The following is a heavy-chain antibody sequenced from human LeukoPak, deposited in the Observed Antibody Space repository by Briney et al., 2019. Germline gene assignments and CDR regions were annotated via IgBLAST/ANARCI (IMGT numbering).Heavy chain of an antibody. CDR2: IYYSGST. D-gene: IGHD1-26*01. CDR1: GGSISSSSYY. V-gene: IGHV4-39*07. CDR3: ARVFHSGTDAFDI. Sequence: SETLSLTCTVSGGSISSSSYYWAWIRQSPGKGLEWVGSIYYSGSTYYNPSLRSRVTISVDMSKNQFSLNVSSVTAADTAVYYCARVFHSGTDAFDIWGQGTMVTVSS. J-gene: IGHJ3*02.